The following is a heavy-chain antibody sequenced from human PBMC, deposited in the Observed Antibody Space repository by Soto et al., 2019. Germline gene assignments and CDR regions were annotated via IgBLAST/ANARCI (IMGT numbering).Heavy chain of an antibody. J-gene: IGHJ4*02. CDR2: IYYSGST. Sequence: QVQLQESGPGLVKPSETLSLTCTVSGGSISSYYWSWIRQPPGKGLEWNGYIYYSGSTNYNPSLKSRVTIAVDTYNSKFSLKLSSVTAADTAVYYCARSYGSCFDYWGQGTLVTVSS. CDR3: ARSYGSCFDY. V-gene: IGHV4-59*08. D-gene: IGHD5-18*01. CDR1: GGSISSYY.